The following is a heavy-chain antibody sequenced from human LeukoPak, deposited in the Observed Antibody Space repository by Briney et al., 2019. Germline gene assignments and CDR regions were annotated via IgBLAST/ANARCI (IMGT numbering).Heavy chain of an antibody. CDR1: GGSFSGYY. D-gene: IGHD3-10*01. J-gene: IGHJ4*02. Sequence: SETLSLTCAVYGGSFSGYYRSWIRQPPGKGLECIGEINHSGSTNYNPSLKSRVTISVDTSKNQFSLKLSSVTAADTAVYYCARGPYYGSGSYTYWGQGTLVTVSS. CDR2: INHSGST. V-gene: IGHV4-34*01. CDR3: ARGPYYGSGSYTY.